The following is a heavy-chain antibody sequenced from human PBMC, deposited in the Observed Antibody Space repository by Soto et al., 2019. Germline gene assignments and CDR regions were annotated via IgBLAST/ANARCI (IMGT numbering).Heavy chain of an antibody. CDR2: VKTXPQGDRK. CDR1: GFIFADAW. CDR3: TTGSVEGY. V-gene: IGHV3-15*07. Sequence: PGXSRRLSCATSGFIFADAWMNWVRQAPGKALEWLGHVKTXPQGDRKHYREXXQGRFPIXXHDPKNSLHLQMTTLRTEDTAVYYCTTGSVEGYWGQRVLVTVYS. D-gene: IGHD2-15*01. J-gene: IGHJ4*02.